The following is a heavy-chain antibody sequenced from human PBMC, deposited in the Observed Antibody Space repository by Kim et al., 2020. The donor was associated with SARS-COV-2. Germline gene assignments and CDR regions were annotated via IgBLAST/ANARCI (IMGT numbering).Heavy chain of an antibody. D-gene: IGHD6-13*01. CDR3: ARGRISAAGTGDWFDP. V-gene: IGHV4-34*01. CDR1: GGSFSGYY. CDR2: INHSGST. J-gene: IGHJ5*02. Sequence: SETLSLTCAVYGGSFSGYYWSWIRQPPGKGLEWIGEINHSGSTNYNPSLKSRVTISVDTSKNQFSLKLSSVTAADTAVYYCARGRISAAGTGDWFDPWGQGTLVTVSS.